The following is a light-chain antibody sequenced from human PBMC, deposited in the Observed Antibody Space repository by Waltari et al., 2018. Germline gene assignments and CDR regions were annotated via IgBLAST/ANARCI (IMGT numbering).Light chain of an antibody. Sequence: DIVMTQTPLSLSVTPGQPASISCKSSQSLLHSDGKTYLFWYLQKPGQSPQLLIHDVSSRVSGVPDRFSGSGSGTDFTLKISRVEAEDVGVYYCMQGIYLPPYTFGQGTKLEIK. V-gene: IGKV2-29*02. CDR2: DVS. CDR3: MQGIYLPPYT. J-gene: IGKJ2*01. CDR1: QSLLHSDGKTY.